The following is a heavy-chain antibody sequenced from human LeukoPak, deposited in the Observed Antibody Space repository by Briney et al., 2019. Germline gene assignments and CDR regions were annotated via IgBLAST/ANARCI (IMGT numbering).Heavy chain of an antibody. V-gene: IGHV3-21*01. D-gene: IGHD6-19*01. CDR1: GFTFSSYS. CDR2: ISSSSSYI. CDR3: ARDSGVEYNWFDP. J-gene: IGHJ5*02. Sequence: GGSLRLSCAASGFTFSSYSMNWVRQAPGKGLEWVSSISSSSSYIYYADSVKGRFTISRDNAKNSLYLQMNSLRAEDTAVYYCARDSGVEYNWFDPWGQGTLVTVSS.